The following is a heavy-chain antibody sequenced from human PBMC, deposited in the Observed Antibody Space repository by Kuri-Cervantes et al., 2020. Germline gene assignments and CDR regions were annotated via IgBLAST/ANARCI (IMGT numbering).Heavy chain of an antibody. J-gene: IGHJ5*02. CDR2: ISGTGFTT. D-gene: IGHD3-10*01. Sequence: GESLKISCAASGFTFTSFAMSWVRQAPGKGLEWVASISGTGFTTYYADSVKGRFTLSRDNFKNTLFLQMSSLRAEDTGVYYCAKDSITMVRGVGGRLDPWGQGTLVTVSS. V-gene: IGHV3-23*01. CDR1: GFTFTSFA. CDR3: AKDSITMVRGVGGRLDP.